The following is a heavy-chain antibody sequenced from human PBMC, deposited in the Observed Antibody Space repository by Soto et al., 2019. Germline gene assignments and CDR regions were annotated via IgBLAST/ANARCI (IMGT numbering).Heavy chain of an antibody. V-gene: IGHV3-66*01. Sequence: EVQLVESGGGLVQPGGSLRLSCAASGFTVSSNYMSWVRQAPGKGLEWVSVIYSGGSTYYADSVKGRFTISRDNSKNTLYLQRNSLRAEYTAVYYCASRRQRLRFQVFLDIWCQVTMVTVSS. CDR3: ASRRQRLRFQVFLDI. CDR1: GFTVSSNY. J-gene: IGHJ3*02. CDR2: IYSGGST. D-gene: IGHD2-21*02.